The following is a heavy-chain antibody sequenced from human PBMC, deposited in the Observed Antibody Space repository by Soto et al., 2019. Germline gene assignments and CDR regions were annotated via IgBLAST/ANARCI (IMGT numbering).Heavy chain of an antibody. J-gene: IGHJ6*02. CDR2: ISGSGGST. D-gene: IGHD3-3*01. CDR3: AKDGNYDFWSGYLGPYHYYGMDV. Sequence: GGSLRLSCAASGFTFSSYAMSWVRQAPGKGLEWVSAISGSGGSTYYADSVKGRFTISRDNSKNTLYLQMNSLRAEDTAVYYCAKDGNYDFWSGYLGPYHYYGMDVWGQGTTVTVSS. V-gene: IGHV3-23*01. CDR1: GFTFSSYA.